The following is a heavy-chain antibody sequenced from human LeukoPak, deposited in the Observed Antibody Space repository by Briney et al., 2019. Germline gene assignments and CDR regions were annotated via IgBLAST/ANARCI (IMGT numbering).Heavy chain of an antibody. D-gene: IGHD1-1*01. J-gene: IGHJ4*02. Sequence: GGSLRLSCAASGFTFSSYGMHWVRQAPGKGLEWVAFIRYDGSNKYYADSVKGRFTISRDNSKNTLYLQMNSLRAEDTAVYYCARDTDWNDGALLDYWGQGTLVTVSS. CDR2: IRYDGSNK. CDR3: ARDTDWNDGALLDY. V-gene: IGHV3-30*02. CDR1: GFTFSSYG.